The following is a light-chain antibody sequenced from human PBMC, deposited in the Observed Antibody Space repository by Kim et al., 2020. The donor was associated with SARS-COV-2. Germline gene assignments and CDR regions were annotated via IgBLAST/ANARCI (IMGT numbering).Light chain of an antibody. CDR2: YYS. CDR3: QVWDSSNTHVT. CDR1: NIGSIS. J-gene: IGLJ2*01. V-gene: IGLV3-21*04. Sequence: SYELTQPPSVSVAPGKTARITCEGDNIGSISVPWYQQKPGQAPVLLINYYSDRPSGIPERFSGSKSGNTATLTISRVEAGDEADYYCQVWDSSNTHVTFGGGTQLTVL.